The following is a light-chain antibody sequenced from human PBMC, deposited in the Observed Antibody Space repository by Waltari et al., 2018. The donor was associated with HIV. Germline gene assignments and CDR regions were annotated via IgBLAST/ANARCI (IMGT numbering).Light chain of an antibody. V-gene: IGLV2-14*01. CDR2: AVS. Sequence: QSALTQPASVSGSPGQSITISCTGTTSDVGGKNYVSWYQKHPGKAPKLLIYAVSNRPSGVSNRFSGSKSGNTASLTISGLQAEDEADYYCSSYTRSSTLFGGGTKLTVL. CDR3: SSYTRSSTL. CDR1: TSDVGGKNY. J-gene: IGLJ2*01.